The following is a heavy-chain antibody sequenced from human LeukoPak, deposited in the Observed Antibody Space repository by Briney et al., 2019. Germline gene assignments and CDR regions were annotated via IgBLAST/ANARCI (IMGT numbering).Heavy chain of an antibody. CDR2: IRSNGDTT. Sequence: GGSLRLSCTASGFTFSSLAMTWVRQAPGKGLEWVSTIRSNGDTTYNADSVKGRFTISRDNSKNTLYLQMNSLRAEDTAVYYCARDVGTYYYGSGSYGMDVWGQGTTVTVSS. V-gene: IGHV3-23*01. J-gene: IGHJ6*02. CDR3: ARDVGTYYYGSGSYGMDV. CDR1: GFTFSSLA. D-gene: IGHD3-10*01.